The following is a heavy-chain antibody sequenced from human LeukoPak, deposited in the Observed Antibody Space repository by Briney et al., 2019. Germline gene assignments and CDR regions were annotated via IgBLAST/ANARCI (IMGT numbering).Heavy chain of an antibody. Sequence: SETLSLTCTVSGASINSHYWSWIRQPAGKGLEWIGRIYISGSTNYNSSLQSRVTMSVDTSQNQFSLKLTSVTAADTAVYYCARGMTTVTHWGQGTLVTVSS. V-gene: IGHV4-4*07. D-gene: IGHD4-11*01. CDR3: ARGMTTVTH. J-gene: IGHJ4*02. CDR2: IYISGST. CDR1: GASINSHY.